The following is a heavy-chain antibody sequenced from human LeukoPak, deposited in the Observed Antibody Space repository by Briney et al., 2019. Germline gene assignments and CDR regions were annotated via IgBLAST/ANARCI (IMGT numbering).Heavy chain of an antibody. CDR2: IWHDASHT. D-gene: IGHD3-9*01. Sequence: PGRSLRLSCAASGFSFSTYAMHWVRQAPGKGLEWVALIWHDASHTFYTDSVKGRFTISRDNSKNTLYLQMNSLRAEDTAVYYCAKDFRARGYFDWLFQHWGQGTLVTVSS. V-gene: IGHV3-33*06. CDR1: GFSFSTYA. CDR3: AKDFRARGYFDWLFQH. J-gene: IGHJ1*01.